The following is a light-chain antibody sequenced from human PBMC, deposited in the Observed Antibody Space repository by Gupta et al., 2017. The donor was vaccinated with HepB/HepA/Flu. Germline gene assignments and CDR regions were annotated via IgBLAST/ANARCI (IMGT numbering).Light chain of an antibody. J-gene: IGLJ3*02. CDR2: GKN. CDR1: SLRSYY. Sequence: SSELTQDPAVSVALGQIVRITCQGDSLRSYYASWYQQKPGQAPVLVIYGKNNRPSGIPDRFSGSSSGNTASLTTTGAQAEDEADYYCNSRDSSGNRLVFGGGTKLTVL. CDR3: NSRDSSGNRLV. V-gene: IGLV3-19*01.